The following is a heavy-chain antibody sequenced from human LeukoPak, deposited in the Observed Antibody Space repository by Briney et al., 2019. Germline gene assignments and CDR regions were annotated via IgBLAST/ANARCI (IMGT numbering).Heavy chain of an antibody. CDR3: ARRWAARSRFDP. CDR1: GYTFTGYY. Sequence: ASVKVSCTASGYTFTGYYMHWVRQAPGQGLEWMGWINPNSGGTNYAQKFQGRVTITTDESTSTAYMELSSLRSEDTAVYYCARRWAARSRFDPWGQGTLVTVSS. V-gene: IGHV1-2*02. D-gene: IGHD6-6*01. CDR2: INPNSGGT. J-gene: IGHJ5*02.